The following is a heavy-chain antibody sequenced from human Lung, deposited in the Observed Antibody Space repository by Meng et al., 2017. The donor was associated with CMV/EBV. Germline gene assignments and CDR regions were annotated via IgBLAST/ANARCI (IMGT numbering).Heavy chain of an antibody. CDR3: ASRGYSSSWRGAFDI. CDR2: INPSGGST. D-gene: IGHD6-13*01. Sequence: ASVKVSXKASGYTFTSYYMHWVRQAPGQGLEWMGIINPSGGSTSYAQKFQGRVTMTRDTSTSTVYMELSSLRSEDTAVYYCASRGYSSSWRGAFDIWGQGKXVNGSS. CDR1: GYTFTSYY. V-gene: IGHV1-46*01. J-gene: IGHJ3*02.